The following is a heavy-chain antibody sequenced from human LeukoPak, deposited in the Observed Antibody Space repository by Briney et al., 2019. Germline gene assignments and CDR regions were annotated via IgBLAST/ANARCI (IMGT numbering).Heavy chain of an antibody. V-gene: IGHV3-74*01. CDR2: INTQGTYT. CDR3: VIDLGDYNDF. Sequence: GGSLRLSCAVSGITFSSYWMHWVRQDPGRGLLWVSRINTQGTYTNYADSVKGRFTISRDNAKNKLYLQMSSLRADDTAVYYCVIDLGDYNDFWGQGTLVSVSS. J-gene: IGHJ4*02. CDR1: GITFSSYW. D-gene: IGHD2-15*01.